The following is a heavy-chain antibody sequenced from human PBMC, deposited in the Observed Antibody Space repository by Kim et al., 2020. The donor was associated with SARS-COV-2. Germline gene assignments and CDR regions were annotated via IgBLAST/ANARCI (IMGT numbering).Heavy chain of an antibody. CDR2: INHSGST. V-gene: IGHV4-34*01. CDR1: GGSFSGYY. J-gene: IGHJ4*02. D-gene: IGHD3-9*01. CDR3: ARGFYDILTGYYYFDY. Sequence: SETLSLTCAVYGGSFSGYYWTWIRQPTGKGLEWIGEINHSGSTKYNPSLKSRVTISVDTSNNQFSLRLNSVTAADTAVYYCARGFYDILTGYYYFDYWGQGTLVTVSS.